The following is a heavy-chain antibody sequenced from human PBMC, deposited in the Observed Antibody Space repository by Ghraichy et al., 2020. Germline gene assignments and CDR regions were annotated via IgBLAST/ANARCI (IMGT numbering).Heavy chain of an antibody. J-gene: IGHJ4*02. CDR3: ATVDSSGWYYFDY. V-gene: IGHV4-61*02. D-gene: IGHD6-19*01. Sequence: SETLSLTCTVSGGSISSGSYYWSWIRQPAGKGLEWIGRIYTSGSTNYNPSLKSRVTISVDTSKNQFSLKLSSVTAADTAVYYWATVDSSGWYYFDYWGQGTLVTVSS. CDR2: IYTSGST. CDR1: GGSISSGSYY.